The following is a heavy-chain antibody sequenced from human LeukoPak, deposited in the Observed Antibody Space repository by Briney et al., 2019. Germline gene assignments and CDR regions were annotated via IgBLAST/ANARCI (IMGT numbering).Heavy chain of an antibody. CDR2: IKQDGREK. CDR1: GFTFSSYW. J-gene: IGHJ3*02. V-gene: IGHV3-7*01. D-gene: IGHD6-19*01. CDR3: ATSQTTSGQYRNAFDI. Sequence: GGSLRLSCAASGFTFSSYWMSWVRQAPGKGLEWEANIKQDGREKYYVDSMKGRITISRDNAKNSLYLQMNSLRAEDTAVYYCATSQTTSGQYRNAFDIWGQGTMVTVSS.